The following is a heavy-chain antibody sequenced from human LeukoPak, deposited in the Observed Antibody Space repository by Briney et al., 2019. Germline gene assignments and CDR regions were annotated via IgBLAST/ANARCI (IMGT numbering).Heavy chain of an antibody. D-gene: IGHD3-22*01. Sequence: SETLSLTCSVSGHSISSGYYWGWIRQPPGKGLEWIASIYRSGTPYYSPSLKSRVTISVDTSKNQFSLKLSSVTAADTAVYYCARRDTNGYYLFWGQGTPVTVSS. CDR1: GHSISSGYY. V-gene: IGHV4-38-2*02. CDR3: ARRDTNGYYLF. J-gene: IGHJ4*02. CDR2: IYRSGTP.